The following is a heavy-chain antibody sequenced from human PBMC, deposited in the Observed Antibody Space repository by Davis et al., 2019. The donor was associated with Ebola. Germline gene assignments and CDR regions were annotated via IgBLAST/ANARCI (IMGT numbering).Heavy chain of an antibody. V-gene: IGHV1-18*04. J-gene: IGHJ4*02. Sequence: ASVKVSCKTSGYTFTNYGITWVRQAPGQGLEWMGWINPHNGNTNYAQNVQGRVTMTTDTSTSTAYMEVGSLRSDDTAVFYCARATFGYNSGWYADYWGQGTLVTVSS. CDR2: INPHNGNT. D-gene: IGHD6-19*01. CDR3: ARATFGYNSGWYADY. CDR1: GYTFTNYG.